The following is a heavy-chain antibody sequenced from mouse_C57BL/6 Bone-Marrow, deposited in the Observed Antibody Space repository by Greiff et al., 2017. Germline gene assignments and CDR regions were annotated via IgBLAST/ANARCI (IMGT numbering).Heavy chain of an antibody. CDR3: ARGLWLPYFDY. CDR2: IHPNSGST. CDR1: GYTFTSYW. J-gene: IGHJ2*01. Sequence: VQLQQPGAELVKPGASVKLSCKASGYTFTSYWMHWVKQRPGQGLEWIGMIHPNSGSTNYNEKFKSKATLTVAKSSSTAYMQLSSLTSEDSAVYYCARGLWLPYFDYWGQGTTLTVSS. V-gene: IGHV1-64*01. D-gene: IGHD2-2*01.